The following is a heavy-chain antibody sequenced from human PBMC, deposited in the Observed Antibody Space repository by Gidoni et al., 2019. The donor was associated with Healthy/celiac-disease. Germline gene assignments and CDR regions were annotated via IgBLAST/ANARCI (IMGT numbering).Heavy chain of an antibody. D-gene: IGHD6-6*01. CDR1: GYTFTGYY. Sequence: QVQLVQSGAEVKKPGASVQVSCKASGYTFTGYYMHWVRQAPGQGLEWMGWINPNSGGTNYAQKFQGRVTMTRDTSISTAYMELSRLRSDDTAVYYCARFRRYSSSPDYYYDYGMDVWGQGTTVTVSS. J-gene: IGHJ6*02. CDR3: ARFRRYSSSPDYYYDYGMDV. V-gene: IGHV1-2*02. CDR2: INPNSGGT.